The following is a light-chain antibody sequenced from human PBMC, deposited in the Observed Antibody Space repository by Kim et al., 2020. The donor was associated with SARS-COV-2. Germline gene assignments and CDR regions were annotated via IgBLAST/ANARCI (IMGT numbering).Light chain of an antibody. CDR1: KLGDKY. Sequence: SYELTQPPSVSVSPGQTASITCSGDKLGDKYACWYQQKPGQSPVLVIYQDSKRPSGIPERFSGSNSGNTATLTISGTQAMDEADYYCQAWDSSIVYVFGTGTKVTVL. CDR3: QAWDSSIVYV. V-gene: IGLV3-1*01. CDR2: QDS. J-gene: IGLJ1*01.